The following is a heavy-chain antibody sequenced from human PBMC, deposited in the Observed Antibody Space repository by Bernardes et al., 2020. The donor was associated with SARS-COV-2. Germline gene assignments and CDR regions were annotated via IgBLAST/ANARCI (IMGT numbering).Heavy chain of an antibody. CDR1: GGSISSDY. D-gene: IGHD1-26*01. Sequence: SETLSLTCSVSGGSISSDYWSWIRQPPGKGPEWIGYVYYSGRTNYNPSLKSRVTISVDTSKSQFSLKLTSVTAADTAVYYCARERLVGATPVFDFWGQGTLVTVSS. CDR2: VYYSGRT. J-gene: IGHJ4*02. CDR3: ARERLVGATPVFDF. V-gene: IGHV4-59*01.